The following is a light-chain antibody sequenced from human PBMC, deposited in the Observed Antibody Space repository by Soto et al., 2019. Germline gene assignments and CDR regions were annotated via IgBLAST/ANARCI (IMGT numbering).Light chain of an antibody. CDR3: TSYTTSSTRV. V-gene: IGLV2-14*01. Sequence: QSALTQPASVSGSPGQSIAISCTGTSSDVGIYNYVSWYQQHQGKVPKLIIYEVTNRPSGVSNRFSGSKSGNTASLIISGLQAEDEADYYCTSYTTSSTRVFGTGTKLTVL. CDR1: SSDVGIYNY. J-gene: IGLJ1*01. CDR2: EVT.